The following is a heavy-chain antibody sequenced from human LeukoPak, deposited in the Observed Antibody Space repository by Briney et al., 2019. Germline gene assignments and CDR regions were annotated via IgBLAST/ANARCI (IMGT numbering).Heavy chain of an antibody. J-gene: IGHJ4*02. CDR1: GYTFTGYY. CDR3: ARSHPYYDILTGSDY. V-gene: IGHV1-18*04. D-gene: IGHD3-9*01. CDR2: ISAYNGNT. Sequence: ASVKVSCKASGYTFTGYYMHWVRQAPGQGLEWMGWISAYNGNTNYAQKLQGRVTMTTDTSTSTAYMELRSLRSDDTAVYYCARSHPYYDILTGSDYWGQGTLVTVSS.